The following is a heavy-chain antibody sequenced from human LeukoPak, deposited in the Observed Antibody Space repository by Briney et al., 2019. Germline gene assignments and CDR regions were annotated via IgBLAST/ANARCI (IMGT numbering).Heavy chain of an antibody. CDR1: GVYISGYY. J-gene: IGHJ4*02. CDR3: ARSTGWSSDLFDY. Sequence: SETLSLTCTVSGVYISGYYWNWMGPPAGKGLEWNERVYTSGTTNCRPSLKSRITMSMDTSKNQFSLRLISVTAADTAVYYCARSTGWSSDLFDYWGQGTLVTVSS. V-gene: IGHV4-4*07. D-gene: IGHD6-19*01. CDR2: VYTSGTT.